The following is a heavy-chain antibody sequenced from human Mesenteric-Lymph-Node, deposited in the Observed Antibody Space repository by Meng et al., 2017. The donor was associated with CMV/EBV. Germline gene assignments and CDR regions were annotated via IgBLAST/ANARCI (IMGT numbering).Heavy chain of an antibody. V-gene: IGHV1-2*02. CDR1: GYTFTSYA. CDR2: INPNSGGT. J-gene: IGHJ4*02. D-gene: IGHD6-13*01. Sequence: ASVKVSCKASGYTFTSYAMNWVRQAPGQGLEWMGWINPNSGGTNYAQKFQGRVTMTRDTSISTAYMELSRLRSDDTAVYYCARDKGDIRDRTAAGFYFDYWGQGTLVTVSS. CDR3: ARDKGDIRDRTAAGFYFDY.